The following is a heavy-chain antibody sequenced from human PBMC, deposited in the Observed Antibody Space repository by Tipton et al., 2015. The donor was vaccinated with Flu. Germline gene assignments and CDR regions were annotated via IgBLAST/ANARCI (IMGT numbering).Heavy chain of an antibody. V-gene: IGHV4-31*03. D-gene: IGHD3-10*01. CDR1: GGSISSGGAY. J-gene: IGHJ6*02. CDR3: ARDQGFGGGLSYDYYALDV. CDR2: IYYSGST. Sequence: TLSLTCTVSGGSISSGGAYWSWIRQLPGKGLEWIGGIYYSGSTYYSPSLESRVIVSVDTSKNQFSLKLNSVTAADTAVYYCARDQGFGGGLSYDYYALDVWGQGTTVTVSS.